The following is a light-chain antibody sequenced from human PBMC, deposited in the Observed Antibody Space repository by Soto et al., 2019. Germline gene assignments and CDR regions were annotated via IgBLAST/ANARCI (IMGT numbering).Light chain of an antibody. CDR3: QHYVSPPIT. CDR2: GAS. Sequence: EIVLTQSPGTLSLSPGERATLSCRASQSVTSNYFAWYQQKPGQAPRLLVYGASSRATGISDRFSGSGSGTAFTLTISRLEPEDFAVYYCQHYVSPPITFGQGTRLEIK. J-gene: IGKJ5*01. V-gene: IGKV3-20*01. CDR1: QSVTSNY.